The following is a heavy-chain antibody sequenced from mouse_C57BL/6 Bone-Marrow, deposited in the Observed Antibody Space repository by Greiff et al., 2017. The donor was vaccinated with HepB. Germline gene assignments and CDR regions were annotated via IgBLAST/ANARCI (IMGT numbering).Heavy chain of an antibody. D-gene: IGHD2-5*01. V-gene: IGHV1-19*01. CDR1: GYTFTDYY. CDR2: INPYNGGT. J-gene: IGHJ3*01. Sequence: EVQLQQSGPVLVKPGASVKMSCKASGYTFTDYYMNWVKQSHGKSLEWIGVINPYNGGTSYNQKFKGKATLTVDKSSSTAYMELNSLTSEDSAVYYCAIFPYSNYRAWFAYWGQGTLVTVSA. CDR3: AIFPYSNYRAWFAY.